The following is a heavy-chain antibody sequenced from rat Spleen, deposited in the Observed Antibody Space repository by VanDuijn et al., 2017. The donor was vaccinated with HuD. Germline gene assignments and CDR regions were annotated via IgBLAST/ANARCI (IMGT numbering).Heavy chain of an antibody. CDR1: GFTFSDYY. J-gene: IGHJ3*01. CDR3: ANGFAY. CDR2: ITYDGSST. V-gene: IGHV5-29*01. Sequence: EVQLVESDGGLVQPGRSLKLSCAASGFTFSDYYMAWVRQAPTKGLEWVATITYDGSSTYYRDSVKGRFTISRDNAKSTLYLQMDSLRSEDTATYYCANGFAYWGQGTLVTVSS.